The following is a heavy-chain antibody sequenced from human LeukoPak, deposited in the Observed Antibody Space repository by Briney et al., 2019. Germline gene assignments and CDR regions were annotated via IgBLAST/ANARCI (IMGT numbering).Heavy chain of an antibody. CDR2: ISNSGDTI. CDR3: AGGPQYSGSYGD. CDR1: GFTFSDYE. Sequence: PGVSLRLSCVVSGFTFSDYEMAWVRQAPGMGLEWISYISNSGDTIRYADAVKGRFAISRDNAKNSVSLQMNSLRADDTGLYFCAGGPQYSGSYGDWGQGTLVTVSS. D-gene: IGHD1-26*01. V-gene: IGHV3-48*03. J-gene: IGHJ4*02.